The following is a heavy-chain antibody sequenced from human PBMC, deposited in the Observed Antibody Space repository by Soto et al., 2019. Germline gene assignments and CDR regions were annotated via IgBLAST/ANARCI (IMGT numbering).Heavy chain of an antibody. CDR3: ARHAPDIVATMGAYYYYYGMDV. Sequence: LSETLSLTCTVSGGSISSSSYYWGWIRQPPGKGLEWIGSIYYSGSTYYNPSLKSRVTISVDTSKNQFSLKLSSVTAADTAVYYCARHAPDIVATMGAYYYYYGMDVWGQGTTVTV. V-gene: IGHV4-39*01. CDR1: GGSISSSSYY. CDR2: IYYSGST. J-gene: IGHJ6*02. D-gene: IGHD5-12*01.